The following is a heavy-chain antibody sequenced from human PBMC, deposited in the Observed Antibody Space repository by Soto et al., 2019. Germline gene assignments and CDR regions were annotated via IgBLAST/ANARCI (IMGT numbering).Heavy chain of an antibody. J-gene: IGHJ5*02. D-gene: IGHD3-9*01. Sequence: EVQLVESGGGLVQPGGSLRLSCAASGFTFSSYSMNWVRQAPGKGLEWVSFISSSSSTIFYADSVKGRFTIFRDNAKNSLYLQMNSLRAEDTAMYYCARGENDILTGYLNWFDPWGQGTLVTVSS. V-gene: IGHV3-48*01. CDR1: GFTFSSYS. CDR2: ISSSSSTI. CDR3: ARGENDILTGYLNWFDP.